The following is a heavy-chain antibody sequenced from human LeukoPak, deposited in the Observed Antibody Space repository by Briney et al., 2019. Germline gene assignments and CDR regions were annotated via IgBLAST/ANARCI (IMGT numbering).Heavy chain of an antibody. CDR3: ARGVQAAAWFDY. J-gene: IGHJ4*02. CDR1: GYTFTSYY. D-gene: IGHD6-13*01. V-gene: IGHV1-46*01. Sequence: ASVKVSCKASGYTFTSYYMHWVRPPPGQGLEWMGIINPSCGSTSYAQKFQGRVTMTRDTSTSTVYMELSSLRSEDTAVYFCARGVQAAAWFDYWGQGTLVTVST. CDR2: INPSCGST.